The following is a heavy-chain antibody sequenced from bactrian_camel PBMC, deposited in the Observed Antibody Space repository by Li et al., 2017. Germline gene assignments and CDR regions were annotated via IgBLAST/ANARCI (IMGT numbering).Heavy chain of an antibody. CDR3: AATPCFGGMRNPFGEYKY. CDR2: IEVDGGRT. Sequence: DVQLVESGGGSAQAGGSLRLSCEVSDYNINRACMGWFRQPAGKERERVAEIEVDGGRTNYADFVEGRFTISKDVAKDTVYLQMNSLKPEDTAMYYCAATPCFGGMRNPFGEYKYWGQGTQVTVS. D-gene: IGHD2*01. CDR1: DYNINRAC. J-gene: IGHJ4*01. V-gene: IGHV3S40*01.